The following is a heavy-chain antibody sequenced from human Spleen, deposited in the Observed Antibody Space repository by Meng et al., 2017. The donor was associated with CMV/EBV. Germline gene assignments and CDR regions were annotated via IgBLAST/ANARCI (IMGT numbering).Heavy chain of an antibody. CDR3: ARVSSAGLALDV. CDR2: IYSTGRT. J-gene: IGHJ3*01. Sequence: GGLRLSCVVSGISVSGNYMTWVRQAPGKGLEWLSVIYSTGRTFYADSAKGRFTISRDTSQNTVYLQMDTLRVEDTAMYYCARVSSAGLALDVWGQGTMVTVSS. V-gene: IGHV3-53*01. CDR1: GISVSGNY. D-gene: IGHD6-19*01.